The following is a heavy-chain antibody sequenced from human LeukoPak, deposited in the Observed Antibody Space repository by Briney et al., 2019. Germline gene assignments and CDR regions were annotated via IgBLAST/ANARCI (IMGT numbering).Heavy chain of an antibody. D-gene: IGHD2-15*01. Sequence: GGSLRLSCAASGFTFSSYGMHWVRQAPGKGLEWVAVIWYDGSKKNYADSVKGRFTISRDNSKNTLYLQMMSLTAEDTAVYYCARESTDCRGGSCYFDYWGQGTLVTVSS. V-gene: IGHV3-33*01. CDR1: GFTFSSYG. CDR3: ARESTDCRGGSCYFDY. J-gene: IGHJ4*02. CDR2: IWYDGSKK.